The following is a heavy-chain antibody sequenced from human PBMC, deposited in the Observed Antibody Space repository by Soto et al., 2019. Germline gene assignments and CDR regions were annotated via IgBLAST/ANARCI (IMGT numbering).Heavy chain of an antibody. CDR2: IYYSGSA. J-gene: IGHJ6*02. V-gene: IGHV4-61*01. D-gene: IGHD3-10*01. CDR1: GDSVTSVSDY. Sequence: PSETLSLTCTVSGDSVTSVSDYWSWIRQPPGKGLEWIGYIYYSGSADYNPSLGSRVTISIDTSKNQFPLKLTSVTAADAAVYYCARGVGFGYYYYHMDLWGQGTTVT. CDR3: ARGVGFGYYYYHMDL.